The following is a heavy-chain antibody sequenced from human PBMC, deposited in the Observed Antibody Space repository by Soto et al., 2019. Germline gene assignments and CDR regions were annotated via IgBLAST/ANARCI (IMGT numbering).Heavy chain of an antibody. CDR2: IIPIFGTA. CDR1: GGTFSSYA. V-gene: IGHV1-69*13. Sequence: SVKVSCKASGGTFSSYAISWVRQAPGQGLEWMGGIIPIFGTANYAQKFQGRVTITADESTSTAYMELSSLRSEDTAVYCCARDRGYCSSTSCRLSYNWFDPWGQGSLVTV. D-gene: IGHD2-2*01. CDR3: ARDRGYCSSTSCRLSYNWFDP. J-gene: IGHJ5*02.